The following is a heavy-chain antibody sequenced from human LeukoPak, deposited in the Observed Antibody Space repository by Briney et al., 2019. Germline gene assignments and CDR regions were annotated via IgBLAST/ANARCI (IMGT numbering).Heavy chain of an antibody. CDR3: ARGRRVRGVIDY. CDR1: GGSFSGYY. J-gene: IGHJ4*02. CDR2: INHSGST. V-gene: IGHV4-34*01. Sequence: SETLSLTCAVYGGSFSGYYWSWIRQPPGKGLEWIGEINHSGSTNYNPSLKSRVTISVDTSKNQFSLKLSSATAADTAVYYCARGRRVRGVIDYWGQGTLVTVSS. D-gene: IGHD3-10*01.